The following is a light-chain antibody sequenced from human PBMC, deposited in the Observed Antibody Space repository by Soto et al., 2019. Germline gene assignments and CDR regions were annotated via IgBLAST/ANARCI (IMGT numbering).Light chain of an antibody. CDR2: DVS. Sequence: ESVLTQSPGTLSLSPGERATLSCRASQSVRSSFFAWYQQKPGQAPRLLIYDVSVRATGIPDRFSGSGSGTDFTLTINRLEPEDFAVYYCQQYENSVMYTFGQGTKLEI. CDR1: QSVRSSF. CDR3: QQYENSVMYT. V-gene: IGKV3-20*01. J-gene: IGKJ2*01.